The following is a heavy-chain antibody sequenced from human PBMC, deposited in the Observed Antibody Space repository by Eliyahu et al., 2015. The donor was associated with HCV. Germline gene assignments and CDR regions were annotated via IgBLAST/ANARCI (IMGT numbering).Heavy chain of an antibody. Sequence: EWVSSISKDSGYIYYADSVKGRFTTSRDNAKNSLYLQVNSLRAEDTAIYYCTRDTGMEWLRTHDALDVWGQGTMVTVSS. V-gene: IGHV3-21*01. D-gene: IGHD5-12*01. CDR3: TRDTGMEWLRTHDALDV. J-gene: IGHJ3*01. CDR2: ISKDSGYI.